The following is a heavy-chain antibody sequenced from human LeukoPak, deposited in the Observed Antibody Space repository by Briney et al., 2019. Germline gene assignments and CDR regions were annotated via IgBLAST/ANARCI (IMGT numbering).Heavy chain of an antibody. CDR3: AREVAYSSSFPFPLGYYYYYMDV. D-gene: IGHD6-13*01. Sequence: PSETLSLTCTVSGGSISSYSYYWGWIRQPPGTGLEWIGSMYHNGSTYYNPSLKSRVTISVDTSKNQFSPKLSSVTAADTAVYYCAREVAYSSSFPFPLGYYYYYMDVWGKGTTVTVSS. CDR1: GGSISSYSYY. CDR2: MYHNGST. V-gene: IGHV4-39*07. J-gene: IGHJ6*03.